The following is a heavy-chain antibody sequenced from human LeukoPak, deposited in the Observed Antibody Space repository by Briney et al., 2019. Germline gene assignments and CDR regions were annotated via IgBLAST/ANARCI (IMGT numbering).Heavy chain of an antibody. CDR1: GHSLSSSSYY. D-gene: IGHD4-11*01. J-gene: IGHJ5*02. V-gene: IGHV4-39*07. Sequence: SETLSLACTVPGHSLSSSSYYWGWFRQPPGKGLEYIGSVYYTGNTYYNPSLKSRVTISVDTSKIQFSLKLNSVTAADTAVYYCSTSTGTTYNSFDPWGQGTMVTVSS. CDR2: VYYTGNT. CDR3: STSTGTTYNSFDP.